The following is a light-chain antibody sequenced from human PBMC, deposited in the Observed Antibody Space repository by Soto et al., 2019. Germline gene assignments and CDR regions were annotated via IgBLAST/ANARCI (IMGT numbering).Light chain of an antibody. CDR3: SSYTSSRTVV. CDR2: EVS. Sequence: QSLLTQPSSLSGSPGQSITISCTGTISDVGGYNYVSWYQQHPGKAPKLMIYEVSNRPSGVSNRFSGSKSGNTASLTISGLQAEDEADYYCSSYTSSRTVVFGGGTKVNVL. CDR1: ISDVGGYNY. J-gene: IGLJ2*01. V-gene: IGLV2-14*01.